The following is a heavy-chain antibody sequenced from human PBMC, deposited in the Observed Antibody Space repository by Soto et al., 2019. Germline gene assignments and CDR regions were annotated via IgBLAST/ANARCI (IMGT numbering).Heavy chain of an antibody. V-gene: IGHV3-23*01. CDR3: AKELSYNSGRPFDY. CDR2: ISNSGGAT. Sequence: EVQLLESGGGLVQPGGSLRLSCAASGFAFSSCAMTWVRQAPGKGLERVSSISNSGGATFYGDSVKGRFTVSRENSKNTLYLQMNSLRTEDTALYYCAKELSYNSGRPFDYWGQGTLVTVSS. J-gene: IGHJ4*02. D-gene: IGHD3-10*01. CDR1: GFAFSSCA.